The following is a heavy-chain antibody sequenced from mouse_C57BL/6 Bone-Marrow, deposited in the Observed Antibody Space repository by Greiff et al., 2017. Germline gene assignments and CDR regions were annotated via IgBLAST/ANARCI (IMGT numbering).Heavy chain of an antibody. J-gene: IGHJ2*01. Sequence: EVQLQQSGAELVRPGASVKLSCTASGFNIKDDYMHWVKQRPEQGLEWIGWIDPENGDTEYASKFQGKATITVDTSSNTAYLQRSSLTSEDTAVYYCTTSDGSSGDYWGEGTTLTVSS. CDR2: IDPENGDT. CDR1: GFNIKDDY. CDR3: TTSDGSSGDY. D-gene: IGHD1-1*01. V-gene: IGHV14-4*01.